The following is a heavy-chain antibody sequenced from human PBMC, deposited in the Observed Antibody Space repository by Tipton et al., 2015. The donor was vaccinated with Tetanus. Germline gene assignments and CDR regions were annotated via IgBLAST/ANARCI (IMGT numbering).Heavy chain of an antibody. Sequence: SLRLSCAASGFTFSSYEMNWVRQAPGKGLEWVSYIGRSGRSVLYADSVKGRFTISRDNAKNSLYLQMNSLRAEDTAVYYCASGTGRDDYGGRYFGMDVWGQGTTVTVSS. J-gene: IGHJ6*02. D-gene: IGHD4-23*01. V-gene: IGHV3-48*03. CDR2: IGRSGRSV. CDR3: ASGTGRDDYGGRYFGMDV. CDR1: GFTFSSYE.